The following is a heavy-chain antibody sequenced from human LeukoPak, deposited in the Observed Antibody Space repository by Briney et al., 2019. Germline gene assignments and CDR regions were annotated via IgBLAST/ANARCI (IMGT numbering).Heavy chain of an antibody. CDR3: ARDNYYGSGSWGNWFDP. CDR2: INHSGST. Sequence: KPSETLSLTCAVYGGSFSGYYWSWIRQPPGKGLEWIGEINHSGSTNYNPSLKSRVTISVDTSKNQFSLKLSSVTAADTAVYYCARDNYYGSGSWGNWFDPWGQGTLVTVSS. J-gene: IGHJ5*02. CDR1: GGSFSGYY. D-gene: IGHD3-10*01. V-gene: IGHV4-34*01.